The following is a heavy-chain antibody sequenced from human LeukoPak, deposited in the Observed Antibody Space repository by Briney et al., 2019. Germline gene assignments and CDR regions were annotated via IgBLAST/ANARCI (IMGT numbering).Heavy chain of an antibody. CDR1: GFTFSSYG. J-gene: IGHJ6*02. CDR3: ARDLVPVYCSSISCYDDYYYGMDV. CDR2: ISYDGSNK. D-gene: IGHD2-2*01. Sequence: GGSLRLSCADSGFTFSSYGMHWVRQAPGRGLEWVAVISYDGSNKYYADSVKGRFTISRDNSKNTLYLQMNSLRAEDTAVYYCARDLVPVYCSSISCYDDYYYGMDVWGQGTTVTVSS. V-gene: IGHV3-30*03.